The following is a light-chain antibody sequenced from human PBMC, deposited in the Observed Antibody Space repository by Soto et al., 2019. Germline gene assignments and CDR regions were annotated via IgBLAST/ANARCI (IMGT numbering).Light chain of an antibody. CDR1: QSVNRN. J-gene: IGKJ5*01. V-gene: IGKV3-11*01. CDR2: DAS. Sequence: EIVMTQSPATLSVSPGESATLSCRASQSVNRNLAWYQQKPGQAPRLLIYDASNRATGIPARFSGSGSGTDFTLTISSLEPEDFAVYYCQQRSNWRITFGQGTRLKIK. CDR3: QQRSNWRIT.